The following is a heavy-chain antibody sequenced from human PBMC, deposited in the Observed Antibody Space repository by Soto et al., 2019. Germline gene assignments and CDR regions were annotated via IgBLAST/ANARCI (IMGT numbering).Heavy chain of an antibody. V-gene: IGHV4-30-4*01. D-gene: IGHD3-3*01. CDR2: IYYSGST. CDR1: GGSISSGDYY. Sequence: LSLPCTVSGGSISSGDYYWSWIRQPPGKGLEWIGYIYYSGSTYYNPSLKSRVTISVDTSKNQFSLKLSSVTAADTAVYYCARDNILGILYGGMDVWGQGTTVTVSS. J-gene: IGHJ6*02. CDR3: ARDNILGILYGGMDV.